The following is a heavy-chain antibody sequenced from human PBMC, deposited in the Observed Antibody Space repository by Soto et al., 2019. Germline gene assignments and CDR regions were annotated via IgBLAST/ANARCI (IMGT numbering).Heavy chain of an antibody. V-gene: IGHV3-11*06. CDR1: GFTFSDHY. CDR3: VRSGAKYNLLDY. D-gene: IGHD1-1*01. CDR2: SSNSGSFT. Sequence: PGGSLRLSCAASGFTFSDHYMSWIRQAPGKGLEWIGYSSNSGSFTRYADSVKGRFSISRDNAKNPLYLQINSLRGDDTATYYCVRSGAKYNLLDYWGQGTPVTVSS. J-gene: IGHJ4*02.